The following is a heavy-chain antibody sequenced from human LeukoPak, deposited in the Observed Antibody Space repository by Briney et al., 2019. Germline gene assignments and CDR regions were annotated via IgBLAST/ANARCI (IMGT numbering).Heavy chain of an antibody. Sequence: PSETLSLTCTVSGGSISRYYWSWIRQPPGKGLECIGYIYYSGSTSYNPSLKSRATISVDTSKNQFSLKLSSVTSADTAVYYCAREGNYYGSGTYYGDAFDIWGQGSMVIVSS. CDR3: AREGNYYGSGTYYGDAFDI. D-gene: IGHD3-10*01. CDR2: IYYSGST. J-gene: IGHJ3*02. V-gene: IGHV4-59*01. CDR1: GGSISRYY.